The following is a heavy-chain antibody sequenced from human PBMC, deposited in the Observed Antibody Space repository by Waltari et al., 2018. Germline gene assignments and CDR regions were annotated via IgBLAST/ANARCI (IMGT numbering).Heavy chain of an antibody. CDR3: ARLGRSGYYYGMDV. CDR1: GGSISSGSYY. V-gene: IGHV4-61*02. CDR2: IYTSGST. Sequence: QVQLQESGPGLVKPSQTLSLTCTVSGGSISSGSYYWSWIRQPAGKGLEWIGRIYTSGSTNYNPSLKSRVTISVDTSKNQFSLKLSSVTAADTAVYYCARLGRSGYYYGMDVWGQGTTVTVSS. J-gene: IGHJ6*02.